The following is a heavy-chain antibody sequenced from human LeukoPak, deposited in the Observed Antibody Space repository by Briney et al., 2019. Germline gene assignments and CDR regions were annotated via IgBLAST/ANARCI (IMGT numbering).Heavy chain of an antibody. CDR3: ARDGAVAGTDY. V-gene: IGHV4-38-2*02. CDR2: IYHSGST. J-gene: IGHJ4*02. D-gene: IGHD6-19*01. Sequence: SETLSLTCTVSGYSISSGYYWGWIRQPPGKGLEWIGSIYHSGSTYYNPSLKSRVTISVDTSKNQFSLKLSSVTAADTAVYYCARDGAVAGTDYWGQGTLVTVSS. CDR1: GYSISSGYY.